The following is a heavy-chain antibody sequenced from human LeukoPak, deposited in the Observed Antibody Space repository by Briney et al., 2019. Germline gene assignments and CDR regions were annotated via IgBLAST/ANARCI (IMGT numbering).Heavy chain of an antibody. CDR3: ARALQWLPFDF. D-gene: IGHD6-19*01. J-gene: IGHJ4*02. V-gene: IGHV4-61*02. CDR1: GGSISSGNFY. Sequence: SQTLSLTCTVSGGSISSGNFYWSWIRQPAGKGLEWIVRIYTSGSTNYNPSLKSRVTISVNTTKSQFSLKLTSVTAADTAVYYCARALQWLPFDFWGQGTLVTVSS. CDR2: IYTSGST.